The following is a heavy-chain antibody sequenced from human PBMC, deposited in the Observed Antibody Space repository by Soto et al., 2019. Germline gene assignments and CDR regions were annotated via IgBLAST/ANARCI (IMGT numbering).Heavy chain of an antibody. Sequence: QVQLVQSGAEVKKPGASMKVSCRTSGYSFTSHFIHWVRQAPGQRLEWMGWINTGNGNTRYSENLEGRVTITRATSASTVYMELSSLRSEDKAVYYCARDRYYYYDTSGYYSYWGQGTLVTVSS. CDR1: GYSFTSHF. D-gene: IGHD3-22*01. V-gene: IGHV1-3*04. CDR2: INTGNGNT. J-gene: IGHJ4*02. CDR3: ARDRYYYYDTSGYYSY.